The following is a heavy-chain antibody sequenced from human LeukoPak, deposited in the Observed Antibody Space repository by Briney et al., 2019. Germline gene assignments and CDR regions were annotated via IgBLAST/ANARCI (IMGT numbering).Heavy chain of an antibody. D-gene: IGHD2-2*02. CDR3: GRGFSIVPAGIPDY. CDR1: GFTLVIYG. V-gene: IGHV3-74*01. J-gene: IGHJ4*02. CDR2: INTDGAST. Sequence: GGSLRLSCAASGFTLVIYGINWFGQAPGRGLCWVSLINTDGASTTYADSLKGRFTISGDNAKNTLYLQMNSLRAEDTAVYYCGRGFSIVPAGIPDYWGQGTLVTVSS.